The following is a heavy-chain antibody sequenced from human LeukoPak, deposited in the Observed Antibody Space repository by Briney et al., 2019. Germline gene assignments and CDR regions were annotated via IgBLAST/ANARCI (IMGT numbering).Heavy chain of an antibody. J-gene: IGHJ4*02. Sequence: SETLSLTCTVSGGSVSSSSYYWSWIRQPPGKGLEWIGYIYYSGSTNYNSSLKSRVTISVDTSKNQFSLKLSSVTAADTAAYYCARDFSSSWYAFDYWGQGILVTVSS. CDR1: GGSVSSSSYY. CDR3: ARDFSSSWYAFDY. CDR2: IYYSGST. V-gene: IGHV4-61*01. D-gene: IGHD6-13*01.